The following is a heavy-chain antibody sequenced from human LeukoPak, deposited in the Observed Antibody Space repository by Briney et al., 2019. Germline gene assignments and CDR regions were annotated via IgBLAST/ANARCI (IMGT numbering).Heavy chain of an antibody. CDR3: AGRRKTHLDY. V-gene: IGHV4-31*03. CDR1: GGSISSGGYY. J-gene: IGHJ4*02. CDR2: IYYSGST. Sequence: SETLSLTCTVSGGSISSGGYYWSWIRQHPGKGLEWIGYIYYSGSTYYNPPLKSRVTISVDTSKNQFSLKLSSVTAADTAVYYGAGRRKTHLDYWGQGTLVTVSS.